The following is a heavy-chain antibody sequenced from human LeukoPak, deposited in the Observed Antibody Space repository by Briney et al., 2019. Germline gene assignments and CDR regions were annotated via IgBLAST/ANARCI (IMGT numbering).Heavy chain of an antibody. J-gene: IGHJ5*02. D-gene: IGHD6-6*01. CDR2: INPNSGGT. V-gene: IGHV1-2*02. CDR3: ARDAARMLNNWFDP. Sequence: ASVKVSCKASGYTFTGYYMHWVRQAPGQGLEWMGWINPNSGGTNYAQKFQGRVTMTRDTSISTAYMELSRLRSDDTAVYYCARDAARMLNNWFDPWGQGTLVTVSS. CDR1: GYTFTGYY.